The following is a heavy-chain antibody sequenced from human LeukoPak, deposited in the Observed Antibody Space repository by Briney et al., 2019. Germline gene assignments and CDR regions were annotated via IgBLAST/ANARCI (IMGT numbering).Heavy chain of an antibody. J-gene: IGHJ4*02. CDR2: IYTSGTT. CDR3: ARCTSTSCYNFDY. D-gene: IGHD2-2*02. V-gene: IGHV4-61*09. Sequence: TSETLSLTCTVSGGSINSGSFYWNWIRQTAGKGLEWIGHIYTSGTTNCNPSLKSRVTISLDTSKNQFSLKLNSVTAADTAVYYCARCTSTSCYNFDYWGQGALVTVSS. CDR1: GGSINSGSFY.